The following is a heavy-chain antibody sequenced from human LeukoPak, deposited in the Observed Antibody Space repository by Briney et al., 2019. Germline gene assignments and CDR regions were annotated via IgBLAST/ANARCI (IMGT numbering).Heavy chain of an antibody. CDR2: INHSGST. V-gene: IGHV4-34*01. CDR1: GGSFSGYY. D-gene: IGHD1-1*01. Sequence: SETLSLTCAVYGGSFSGYYWSWIRQPPGKGLEWIGEINHSGSTNYNPSLKSRVTISVDTSKNQFSLKLSSVTAADTAVYYCASDGRPYRWFDPWGQGTLVTVSS. J-gene: IGHJ5*02. CDR3: ASDGRPYRWFDP.